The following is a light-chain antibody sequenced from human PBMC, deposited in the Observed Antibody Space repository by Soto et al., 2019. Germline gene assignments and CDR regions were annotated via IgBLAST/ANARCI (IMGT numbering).Light chain of an antibody. J-gene: IGKJ5*01. CDR3: QQLNIDSYPIT. Sequence: IQLTQSPSSLSASVGDRVTITCRASQGISNYLAWYQQKPGKAPKLLIKTASTLQSGVPSRFSGSGSGTYFTLTIIGLLPEDFATYYCQQLNIDSYPITFGQGTRLEIK. CDR1: QGISNY. V-gene: IGKV1-9*01. CDR2: TAS.